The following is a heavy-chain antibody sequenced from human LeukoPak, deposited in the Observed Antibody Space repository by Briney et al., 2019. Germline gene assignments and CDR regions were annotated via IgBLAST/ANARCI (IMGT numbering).Heavy chain of an antibody. D-gene: IGHD5-24*01. V-gene: IGHV1-46*01. Sequence: ASVKVSCKASGYTFTSYYMHWVRQALEQGLEWMGIINPSGGSTSYAQKFQGRVTMTRDMSTSTVYMELSSLRSEDTAVYYCARDAVGRNWVGPDGYNLFDYWGQGTLVTVSS. CDR2: INPSGGST. CDR3: ARDAVGRNWVGPDGYNLFDY. CDR1: GYTFTSYY. J-gene: IGHJ4*02.